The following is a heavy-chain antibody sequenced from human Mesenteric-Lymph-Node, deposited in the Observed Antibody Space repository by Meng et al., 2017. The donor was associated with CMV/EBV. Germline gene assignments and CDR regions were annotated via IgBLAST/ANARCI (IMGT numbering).Heavy chain of an antibody. CDR3: ARLGDPFDY. CDR1: GGSISSSSYY. D-gene: IGHD2-21*02. Sequence: LPCTVSGGSISSSSYYWGWIRQPPGKGLEWIGSIYYSGSTYYNPSLKSRVTISVDTSKNQFSLKLSSVTAADTAVYYCARLGDPFDYWGQGTLVTVSS. J-gene: IGHJ4*02. V-gene: IGHV4-39*01. CDR2: IYYSGST.